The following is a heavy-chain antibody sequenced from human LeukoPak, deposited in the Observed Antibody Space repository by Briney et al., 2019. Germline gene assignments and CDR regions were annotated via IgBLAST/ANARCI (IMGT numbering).Heavy chain of an antibody. CDR3: ARSAIVVVPAAMGPYYYYGMDV. Sequence: ASVKVSCKASGYTFTSYAMNWVRQAPGQGLEWMGWINTNTGNPTYAQGFTGRFVFSLDTSVSTAYLQICSLKAEDTAVYYCARSAIVVVPAAMGPYYYYGMDVWGQGTTVTVSS. CDR1: GYTFTSYA. D-gene: IGHD2-2*01. V-gene: IGHV7-4-1*01. J-gene: IGHJ6*02. CDR2: INTNTGNP.